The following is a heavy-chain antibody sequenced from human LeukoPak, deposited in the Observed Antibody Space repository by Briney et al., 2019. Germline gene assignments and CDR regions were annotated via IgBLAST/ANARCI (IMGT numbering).Heavy chain of an antibody. J-gene: IGHJ4*02. CDR3: ARGDYMRGGN. CDR2: VDADGSTT. V-gene: IGHV3-74*01. Sequence: GGSLRLSCAASGFTFGNYWMHWVRQAPGKGLMWVSRVDADGSTTRYADSVKDRFTISRDNAKNTVYLQMNSLRVEDTAVYYCARGDYMRGGNWGQGTLVTVSS. D-gene: IGHD3-16*01. CDR1: GFTFGNYW.